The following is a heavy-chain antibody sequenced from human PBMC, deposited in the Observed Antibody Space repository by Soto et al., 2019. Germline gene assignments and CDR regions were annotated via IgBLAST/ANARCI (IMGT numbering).Heavy chain of an antibody. D-gene: IGHD6-19*01. CDR3: ARGGQWLPLNY. CDR1: GGSFSGYY. V-gene: IGHV4-34*01. Sequence: PLETLSLTCAVYGGSFSGYYWSWIRQPPGKGLEWIGEINHSGSTNYNPSLKSRVTISVDTSKNQFSLKLSSVTAADTAVYYCARGGQWLPLNYWGQGTLVTVSS. CDR2: INHSGST. J-gene: IGHJ4*02.